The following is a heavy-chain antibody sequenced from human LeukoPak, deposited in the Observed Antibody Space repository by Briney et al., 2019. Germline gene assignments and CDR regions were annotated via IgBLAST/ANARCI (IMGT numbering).Heavy chain of an antibody. CDR1: GFTFSSYS. J-gene: IGHJ6*02. CDR2: ISSSSSYI. Sequence: GGSLRLSCAASGFTFSSYSMNWVRQAPGKGLEWVSSISSSSSYIYYADSVKGRFTISRDNAKNSLYLQMNSLRAEDTAVYYCARDWRRYQLPSYGMDVWGQGTTVTVSS. CDR3: ARDWRRYQLPSYGMDV. D-gene: IGHD2-2*01. V-gene: IGHV3-21*01.